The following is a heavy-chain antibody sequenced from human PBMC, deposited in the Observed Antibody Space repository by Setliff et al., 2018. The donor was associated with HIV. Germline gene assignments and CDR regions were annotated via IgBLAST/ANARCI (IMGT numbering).Heavy chain of an antibody. V-gene: IGHV1-18*01. Sequence: SGYAFTMYGITWVRQAPGQGLEWMGWISGYNGKTNYAQNFQGRVTMTTDTSTSTAYMEVRSLRYDDTAVYYCARDDPIRKEVASGLDYWGQGTLVTVSS. CDR1: GYAFTMYG. CDR2: ISGYNGKT. CDR3: ARDDPIRKEVASGLDY. D-gene: IGHD3-10*01. J-gene: IGHJ4*02.